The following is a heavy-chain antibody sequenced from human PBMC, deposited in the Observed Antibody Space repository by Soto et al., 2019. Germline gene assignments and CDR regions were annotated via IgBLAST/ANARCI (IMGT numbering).Heavy chain of an antibody. J-gene: IGHJ5*02. V-gene: IGHV1-2*02. CDR2: INPNSRGT. CDR1: GYTFTDYF. CDR3: ARVTLKTGNWFAP. Sequence: ASVKVSCKASGYTFTDYFIHWVRQAPGQGFEWMGWINPNSRGTNYAQKFQGRVTMTRDTSNSTAYMELRGLRSDDTAVYYCARVTLKTGNWFAPWGQGTLVTVSS.